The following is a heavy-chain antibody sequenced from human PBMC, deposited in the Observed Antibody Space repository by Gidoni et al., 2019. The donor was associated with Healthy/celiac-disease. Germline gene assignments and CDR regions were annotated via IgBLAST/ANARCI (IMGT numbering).Heavy chain of an antibody. CDR3: ARTRVAGTLVY. Sequence: EVQLVESGGGLVQPGGSLRLSCAASGFTFSSYSLNWVRQAPGKGLEWVSYISSSSSTIYYADSVKGRFTISRDNAKNALYLQMNSLRAEDTAVYYCARTRVAGTLVYWGQGTLVTVSS. J-gene: IGHJ4*02. CDR2: ISSSSSTI. V-gene: IGHV3-48*04. CDR1: GFTFSSYS. D-gene: IGHD6-19*01.